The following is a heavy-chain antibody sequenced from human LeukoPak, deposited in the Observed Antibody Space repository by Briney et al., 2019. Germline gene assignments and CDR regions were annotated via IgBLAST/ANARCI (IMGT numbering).Heavy chain of an antibody. CDR1: GFTFSSYA. D-gene: IGHD3-22*01. CDR2: ISYDGSEK. CDR3: AREGSSGYYPY. J-gene: IGHJ4*02. V-gene: IGHV3-30-3*01. Sequence: PGRSLRLSCAASGFTFSSYAMHWVRQAPGKGLEWVAVISYDGSEKHYADPVKGRFTISRDNSKNTLYLQMNSLRAEDTAVYYCAREGSSGYYPYWGQGILVTVSS.